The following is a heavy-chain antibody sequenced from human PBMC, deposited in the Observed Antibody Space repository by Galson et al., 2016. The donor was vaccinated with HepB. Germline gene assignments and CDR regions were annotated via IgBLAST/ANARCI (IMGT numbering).Heavy chain of an antibody. CDR2: VYYSGTT. J-gene: IGHJ3*02. CDR3: ARGYDILTSYSTDAFDI. Sequence: LSLTCTVSGGSISSSSYYWGWIRQPPGKGLEWIGSVYYSGTTYYNPSLKSRVTISVDTSKNHFSLKLSSVTAADTAVYYCARGYDILTSYSTDAFDIWGQGTMVTVSS. V-gene: IGHV4-39*02. CDR1: GGSISSSSYY. D-gene: IGHD3-9*01.